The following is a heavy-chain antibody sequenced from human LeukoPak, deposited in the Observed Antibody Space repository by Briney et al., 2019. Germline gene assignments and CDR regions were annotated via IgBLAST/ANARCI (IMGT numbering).Heavy chain of an antibody. D-gene: IGHD2-2*01. CDR1: GFTFTTYA. V-gene: IGHV3-23*01. CDR3: AKGYCSSSSCYSYAFDI. Sequence: GGSLRLSCSASGFTFTTYAMSWVRQAPGKGLEWVSAISGSGSSTYYADSVKGRFTISRDNSKNALFLQMNSLRAEDTAVYYCAKGYCSSSSCYSYAFDIWGQGTVVTVSS. CDR2: ISGSGSST. J-gene: IGHJ3*02.